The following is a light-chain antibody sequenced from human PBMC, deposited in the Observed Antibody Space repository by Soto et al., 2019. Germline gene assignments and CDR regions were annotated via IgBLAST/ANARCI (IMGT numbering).Light chain of an antibody. CDR3: QQYNNWPPIT. Sequence: EIVMTQSPGTPSVSPGETATLSCRASQSVRNNLAWYQQKPGQAPRLVIYGASTRATGVPARFSGSGFETEFTLTISSLQSEDFAVYYCQQYNNWPPITFGQGTRLEIK. CDR1: QSVRNN. V-gene: IGKV3-15*01. J-gene: IGKJ5*01. CDR2: GAS.